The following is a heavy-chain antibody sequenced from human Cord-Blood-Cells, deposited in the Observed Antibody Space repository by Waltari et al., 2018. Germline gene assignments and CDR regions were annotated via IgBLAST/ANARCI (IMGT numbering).Heavy chain of an antibody. D-gene: IGHD2-2*01. CDR3: AMVPAAKVDAYDI. V-gene: IGHV4-34*01. Sequence: QVQLQQWGAGLLKPSETLPLPCAVFGGCFSGYYWHWIRQPAGKGLEGIGGINHSGSTNYNPSLKGRVTISVDTSKNQFSLKLSSVTAADTAVYYWAMVPAAKVDAYDIWGQGTMVTVSS. J-gene: IGHJ3*02. CDR2: INHSGST. CDR1: GGCFSGYY.